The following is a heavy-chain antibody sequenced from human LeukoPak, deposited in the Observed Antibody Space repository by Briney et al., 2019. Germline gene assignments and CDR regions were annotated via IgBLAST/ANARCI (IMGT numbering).Heavy chain of an antibody. D-gene: IGHD3-22*01. J-gene: IGHJ4*02. CDR1: GFTFSSYA. V-gene: IGHV3-23*01. Sequence: GGSLRLSCAASGFTFSSYAMSWVRQAPGKGLEWVSAISGSGGSTYYADSVKGRFTISRDNSKNTLYLQMNSLRAEDTAVHYCAKAERGYYDSSFDYWGQGTLVTVSS. CDR2: ISGSGGST. CDR3: AKAERGYYDSSFDY.